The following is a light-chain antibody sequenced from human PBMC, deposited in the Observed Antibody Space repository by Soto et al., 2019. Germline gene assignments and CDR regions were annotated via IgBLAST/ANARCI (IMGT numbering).Light chain of an antibody. CDR3: SSYTSSSTYV. CDR1: SSDVGGHNY. V-gene: IGLV2-14*01. CDR2: EVS. Sequence: QSALTQPASVSGSPGQSITISCTGTSSDVGGHNYVSWYQQHPGRAPKLMIYEVSNRPSGVSNRFSGSKSGNTASLTISGLQPEDEADYYCSSYTSSSTYVFGTRTKVTVL. J-gene: IGLJ1*01.